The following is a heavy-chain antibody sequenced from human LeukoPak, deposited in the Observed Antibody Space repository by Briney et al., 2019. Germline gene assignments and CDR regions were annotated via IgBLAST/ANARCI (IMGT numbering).Heavy chain of an antibody. CDR1: GFNFGYYY. CDR2: IHEGDGRI. J-gene: IGHJ4*02. D-gene: IGHD2-8*02. V-gene: IGHV3-11*04. CDR3: MRGAWGMLFDY. Sequence: GGSLRLSCAASGFNFGYYYMSWIRQRPGKGREWVSVIHEGDGRIYYAESVKGRFTISRDNAKNALFLQMSRLGDEDTALYYCMRGAWGMLFDYWGQGTLVTVSS.